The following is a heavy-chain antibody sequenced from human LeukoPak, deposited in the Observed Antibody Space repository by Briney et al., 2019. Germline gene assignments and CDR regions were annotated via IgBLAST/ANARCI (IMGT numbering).Heavy chain of an antibody. V-gene: IGHV3-7*01. Sequence: GGSLRLSCAASGFTFSSYWMSWVRQAPGKGREWVANIKQDGSEKYYVDSVKGRFTISRDNAKNSLYLQMNSLRAEDTAVYYCAAKTTVPTHYFESWGQGILVTVSS. D-gene: IGHD4-11*01. CDR1: GFTFSSYW. CDR2: IKQDGSEK. CDR3: AAKTTVPTHYFES. J-gene: IGHJ4*02.